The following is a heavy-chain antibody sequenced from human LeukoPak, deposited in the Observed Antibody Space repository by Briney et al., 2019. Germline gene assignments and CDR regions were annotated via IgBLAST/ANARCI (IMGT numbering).Heavy chain of an antibody. V-gene: IGHV3-30*18. J-gene: IGHJ2*01. Sequence: GGSLRLSCAASGFRFSSYGMHWVRQAPGKGLEWVASISFDGGNVHYEDSVKGRFTVSRDNSKSTLYLQMSSLRAEDTAVYYCAKDRVEAGALGSFDLWGRGTLVTVSS. CDR2: ISFDGGNV. CDR1: GFRFSSYG. D-gene: IGHD3-3*01. CDR3: AKDRVEAGALGSFDL.